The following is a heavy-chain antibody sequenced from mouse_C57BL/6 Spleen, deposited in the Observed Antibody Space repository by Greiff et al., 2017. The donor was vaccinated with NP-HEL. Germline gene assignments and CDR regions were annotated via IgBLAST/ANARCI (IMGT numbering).Heavy chain of an antibody. Sequence: QMQLKESGPGLVQPSQSLSITCTVSGFSLTSYGVHWVRQSPGKGLEWLGVIWSGGSTDYNAAFISRLSISKDNSKSQVFFKMNSLQADDTAIYYCARRYFDVWGTGTTVTVSS. CDR1: GFSLTSYG. J-gene: IGHJ1*03. CDR2: IWSGGST. V-gene: IGHV2-2*01. CDR3: ARRYFDV.